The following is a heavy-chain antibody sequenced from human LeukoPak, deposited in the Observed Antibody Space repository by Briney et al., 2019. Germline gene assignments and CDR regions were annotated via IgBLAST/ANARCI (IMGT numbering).Heavy chain of an antibody. CDR2: INWNGGST. Sequence: GGSLRLSCAASGFTFDDYGMSWVRQAPGKGLEWVSGINWNGGSTGYADSVKGRFTISRDNAKNSLYLQMSSLRAEDTAVYYCAKDGGEYYDILTGYYPRLYYMDVWGKGTTVTISS. V-gene: IGHV3-20*04. CDR3: AKDGGEYYDILTGYYPRLYYMDV. D-gene: IGHD3-9*01. J-gene: IGHJ6*03. CDR1: GFTFDDYG.